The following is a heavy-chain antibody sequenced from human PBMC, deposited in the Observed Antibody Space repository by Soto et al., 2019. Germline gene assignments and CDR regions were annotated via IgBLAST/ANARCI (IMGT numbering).Heavy chain of an antibody. Sequence: QVQLVQSGAEVKKPGASVKVSCKASGYTFPSYDINWVRQATGQGLEWMGWMNPNSGNTGYAQKFQGRVTMTRNTSISTAYRELSSVRSEDTAVYYCARFLGTTSYYYGMDVWGQGTTVTVSS. J-gene: IGHJ6*02. CDR1: GYTFPSYD. D-gene: IGHD4-17*01. CDR3: ARFLGTTSYYYGMDV. CDR2: MNPNSGNT. V-gene: IGHV1-8*01.